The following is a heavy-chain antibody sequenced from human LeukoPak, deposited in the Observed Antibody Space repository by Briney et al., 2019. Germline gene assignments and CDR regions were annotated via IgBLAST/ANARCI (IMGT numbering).Heavy chain of an antibody. Sequence: SETLSLTCTVSGGSISNYYWSWIRQPPGKGLEWIGHIYYSGATKYNPSLKSRITISVDTSKNQLSLMLSPVTAADTAVYYCARFGITVVRGGKYYFDYWGQGTLVTVSS. J-gene: IGHJ4*02. CDR2: IYYSGAT. CDR3: ARFGITVVRGGKYYFDY. CDR1: GGSISNYY. D-gene: IGHD3-10*01. V-gene: IGHV4-59*08.